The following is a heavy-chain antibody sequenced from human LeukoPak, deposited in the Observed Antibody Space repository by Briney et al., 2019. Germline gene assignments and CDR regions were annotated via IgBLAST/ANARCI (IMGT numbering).Heavy chain of an antibody. J-gene: IGHJ4*02. Sequence: GGSLRLSCAASGFTFSSYAMSWVRQAPGKGLEWVSAISGSGGSTYYADSVKGRFTISRDNSKNTLYLQMNSLRAEDTAVYYCAKDSPYHWYSSSWYSDYWGQGTLVTVSS. CDR1: GFTFSSYA. CDR2: ISGSGGST. CDR3: AKDSPYHWYSSSWYSDY. V-gene: IGHV3-23*01. D-gene: IGHD6-13*01.